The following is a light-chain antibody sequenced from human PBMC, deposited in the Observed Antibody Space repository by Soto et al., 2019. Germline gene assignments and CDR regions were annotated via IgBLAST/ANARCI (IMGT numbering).Light chain of an antibody. CDR3: ETWDSTIHV. CDR2: SNN. CDR1: SSNIGSNT. Sequence: QPVLTQPPSASGTPGQRVTISCSGSSSNIGSNTVNWYQQLPGTAPKLLIYSNNQRPSGVPDRFSGSKSGTSASLAISGLQSEDEADYYCETWDSTIHVFGGGTKLTVL. J-gene: IGLJ3*02. V-gene: IGLV1-44*01.